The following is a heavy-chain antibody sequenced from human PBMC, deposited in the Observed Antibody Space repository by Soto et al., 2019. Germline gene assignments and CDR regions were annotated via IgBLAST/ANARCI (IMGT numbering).Heavy chain of an antibody. Sequence: SETLSLTCTVSGGSISSYYWSWIRQPPGKGLEWIGYIYYSGSTNYNPSLKSRVTISVDTSKNQFSLKLSSVTAADTAVYYCARGSGYVVYYYMDVWGKGTTVTVS. CDR2: IYYSGST. V-gene: IGHV4-59*01. CDR1: GGSISSYY. D-gene: IGHD5-12*01. J-gene: IGHJ6*03. CDR3: ARGSGYVVYYYMDV.